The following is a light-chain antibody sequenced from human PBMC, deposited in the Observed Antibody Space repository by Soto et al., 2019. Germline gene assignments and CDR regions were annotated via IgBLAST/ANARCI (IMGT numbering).Light chain of an antibody. Sequence: EIVLTQSPGTRSLSPGERATISCRASQSVSSNYLAWYQQNPGQAPRLLIYGASTRATGIPDRFSGSGSGTDFTLTISRLEPEDSAVYYCQQYGSSPTWTFGQGTRLEIK. J-gene: IGKJ1*01. CDR1: QSVSSNY. CDR2: GAS. CDR3: QQYGSSPTWT. V-gene: IGKV3-20*01.